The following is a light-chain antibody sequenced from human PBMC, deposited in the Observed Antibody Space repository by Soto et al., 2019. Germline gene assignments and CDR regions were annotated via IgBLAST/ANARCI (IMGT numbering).Light chain of an antibody. Sequence: EIVLTQSPGILSLSPGERATLSCRASQSVSNDFLAWYQQKPGQAPRLHIYGASTRATDVPPLFSGSGSGTDFTFTISSLEPEDSGVYYCQQRINWPLTFGGGTKVDIK. CDR1: QSVSNDF. V-gene: IGKV3-11*01. CDR3: QQRINWPLT. CDR2: GAS. J-gene: IGKJ4*01.